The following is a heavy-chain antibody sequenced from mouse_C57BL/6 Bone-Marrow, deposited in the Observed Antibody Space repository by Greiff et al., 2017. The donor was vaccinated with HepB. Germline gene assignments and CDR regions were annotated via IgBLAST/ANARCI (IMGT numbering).Heavy chain of an antibody. CDR3: ASPDGYYDWYFDV. J-gene: IGHJ1*03. CDR2: IYPRSGNT. D-gene: IGHD2-3*01. Sequence: QVQLQHSGAELARPGASVKLSCKASGYTFTSYGISWVKQRTGQGLEWIGEIYPRSGNTYYNEKFKGKATLTADKSSSTAYMELRSLTSEDSAVYFCASPDGYYDWYFDVWGTGTTVTVSS. CDR1: GYTFTSYG. V-gene: IGHV1-81*01.